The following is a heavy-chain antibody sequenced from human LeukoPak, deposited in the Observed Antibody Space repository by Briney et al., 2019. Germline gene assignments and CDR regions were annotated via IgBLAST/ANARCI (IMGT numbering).Heavy chain of an antibody. CDR2: ISSSSSYI. D-gene: IGHD6-6*01. V-gene: IGHV3-21*01. J-gene: IGHJ6*03. CDR1: GFTFSSYS. CDR3: ARAKRGSSSSYYMDV. Sequence: GGFLRLSCTASGFTFSSYSMNWVRQAPGKGLEWVSSISSSSSYIYYADSVKGRFTISRDNAKNSLYLQMNSLRAEDTAVYYCARAKRGSSSSYYMDVWGKGTTVTDSS.